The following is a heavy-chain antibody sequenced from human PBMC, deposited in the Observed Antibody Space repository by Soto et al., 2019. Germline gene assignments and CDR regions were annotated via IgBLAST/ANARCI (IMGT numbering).Heavy chain of an antibody. CDR2: IYYSGST. J-gene: IGHJ4*02. V-gene: IGHV4-59*01. D-gene: IGHD6-19*01. CDR1: CGSIISSY. CDR3: AYRSGWYRPLYFDY. Sequence: SETLCSTCTVACGSIISSYCSWIRQPPGKGLEWIGYIYYSGSTNYNPSLKSRVTISVDTSKNQFSLKLSSVTAADTAVYYCAYRSGWYRPLYFDYRGQRPLVPVS.